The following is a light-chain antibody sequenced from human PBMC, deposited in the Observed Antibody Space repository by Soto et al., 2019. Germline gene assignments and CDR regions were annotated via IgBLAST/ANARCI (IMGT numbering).Light chain of an antibody. J-gene: IGLJ1*01. CDR2: EVS. Sequence: QSVLTQPPSASGSPGQSVTISCTGTSSDVSSYNYVSWYQQNPGKAPKLIIYEVSKRPPGVPDRFSGSKSGNTASLSVSGLQAEDDGAYYCSSYAGSNIYVFGTGTKLTVL. V-gene: IGLV2-8*01. CDR3: SSYAGSNIYV. CDR1: SSDVSSYNY.